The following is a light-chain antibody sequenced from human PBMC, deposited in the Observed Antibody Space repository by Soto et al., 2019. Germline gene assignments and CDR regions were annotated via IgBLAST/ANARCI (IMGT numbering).Light chain of an antibody. CDR2: SAS. CDR3: QQYYDWHFT. CDR1: QSVSSN. V-gene: IGKV3D-15*01. Sequence: ERVMTQFPATLSVSPGERVTLSCWVSQSVSSNLAWFKQKPGQAPRLLISSASSRATGIPTRFSGSGSGTEFSLTISSLQSEDFAVYYCQQYYDWHFTFGQGTKLEI. J-gene: IGKJ2*01.